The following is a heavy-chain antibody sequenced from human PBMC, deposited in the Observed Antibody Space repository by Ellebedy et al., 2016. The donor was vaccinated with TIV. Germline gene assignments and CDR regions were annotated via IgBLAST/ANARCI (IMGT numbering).Heavy chain of an antibody. J-gene: IGHJ4*02. CDR3: ARLGYCSGGSYSEDFDY. CDR2: IIPSVGST. Sequence: AASVKVSCKASGYTFTSYFMHWVRQVPGQGLEWMGIIIPSVGSTTYAQKLQGRVTMTRDTSTSTVYMELSSLRSEDTAVYYCARLGYCSGGSYSEDFDYWGQGTLVTVSS. CDR1: GYTFTSYF. V-gene: IGHV1-46*04. D-gene: IGHD2-15*01.